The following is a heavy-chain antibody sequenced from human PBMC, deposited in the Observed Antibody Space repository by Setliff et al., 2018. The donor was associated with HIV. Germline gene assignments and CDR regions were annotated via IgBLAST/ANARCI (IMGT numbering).Heavy chain of an antibody. CDR2: FDPEDGET. D-gene: IGHD6-13*01. V-gene: IGHV1-24*01. CDR1: GYTLTELS. J-gene: IGHJ1*01. CDR3: ATDPGYSSTWYSESFQH. Sequence: ASVKVSCKISGYTLTELSIHWVRQAPGKGLEWMANFDPEDGETFYAQKFQGRLTMTEGTSTDTAYMELSSLRSDDTAMYYCATDPGYSSTWYSESFQHWGQGTVVTVSS.